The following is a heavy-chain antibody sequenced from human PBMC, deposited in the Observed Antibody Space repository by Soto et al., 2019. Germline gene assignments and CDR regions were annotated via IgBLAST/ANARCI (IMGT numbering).Heavy chain of an antibody. D-gene: IGHD6-13*01. J-gene: IGHJ4*02. V-gene: IGHV3-23*01. Sequence: GGSLRLSCAASGFTFSSYAMSWVRQAPGKGLEWVSAISGSGGSTYYADSVKGRFTISRDNSKNTLYLQMNSLRAEDTAVYYRATTDSRTWYVGPLDYWGQGTLVTVFS. CDR1: GFTFSSYA. CDR2: ISGSGGST. CDR3: ATTDSRTWYVGPLDY.